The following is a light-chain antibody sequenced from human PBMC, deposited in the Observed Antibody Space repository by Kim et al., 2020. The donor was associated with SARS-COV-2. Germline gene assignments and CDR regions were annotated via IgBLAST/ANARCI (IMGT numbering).Light chain of an antibody. J-gene: IGLJ1*01. V-gene: IGLV2-14*01. Sequence: QSVLTQPASVSGSPGQSITISCTGTSSDVGGYNYVSWYQQHPGKAPKLMSYDVSKRPSGVSNRFSGSKSGNTASLTISGLQAEDEADYYCSSYTSSSTYVFGTGTKVTVL. CDR1: SSDVGGYNY. CDR2: DVS. CDR3: SSYTSSSTYV.